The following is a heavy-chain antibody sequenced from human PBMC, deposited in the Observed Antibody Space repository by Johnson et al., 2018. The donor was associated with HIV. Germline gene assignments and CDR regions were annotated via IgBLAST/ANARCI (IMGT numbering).Heavy chain of an antibody. V-gene: IGHV3-15*01. Sequence: EVHLVESGGGLVKPGGSLRLSCAASGFTFSNAWMSWVRQAPGKGLEWVGRIKSKTDGGTTDYAAPVKGRFTISRDDSKNTLYLQMNSLKTHDTAMYYCTPAGLPKLLDAFDFLGQGTMVTVSS. CDR2: IKSKTDGGTT. CDR3: TPAGLPKLLDAFDF. J-gene: IGHJ3*01. CDR1: GFTFSNAW.